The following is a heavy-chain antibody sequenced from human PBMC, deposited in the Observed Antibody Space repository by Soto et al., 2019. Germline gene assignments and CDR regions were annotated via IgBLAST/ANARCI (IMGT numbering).Heavy chain of an antibody. J-gene: IGHJ4*02. CDR1: SDSISSYY. D-gene: IGHD6-19*01. Sequence: QVQLQESGPGLVRPSETLSLTCTVSSDSISSYYWIWIRQSPGKGLEWIGYTDYSGNTNYNPSLMSRVPISGDTSKNQFSLRLSSVTAADTAVYYCARAVGDPLYYLDYWGQGTLVTVSS. CDR2: TDYSGNT. CDR3: ARAVGDPLYYLDY. V-gene: IGHV4-59*08.